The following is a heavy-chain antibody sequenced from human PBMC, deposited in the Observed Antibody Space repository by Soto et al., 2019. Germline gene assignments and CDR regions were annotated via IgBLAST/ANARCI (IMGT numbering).Heavy chain of an antibody. D-gene: IGHD3-22*01. J-gene: IGHJ4*02. V-gene: IGHV1-69*13. CDR3: ARVITMIGGGSKTPGY. CDR2: IIPIFGTA. Sequence: PSVTVSCTASGGTFTSYAISWARQAPGQGLEWMGGIIPIFGTANYAQKFQGRVTITADESTRTDYMELSSLRSEETAVYYCARVITMIGGGSKTPGYWGQGTLVTVSS. CDR1: GGTFTSYA.